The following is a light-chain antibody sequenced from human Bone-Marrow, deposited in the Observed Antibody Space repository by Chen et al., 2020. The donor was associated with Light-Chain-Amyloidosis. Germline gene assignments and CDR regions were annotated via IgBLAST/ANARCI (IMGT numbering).Light chain of an antibody. CDR2: RET. CDR1: LLSNQS. CDR3: HSGRSGGGNG. V-gene: IGLV3-25*02. J-gene: IGLJ1*01. Sequence: YELTQPPSVSVSPGQTARITCSGHLLSNQSADWYQQKPGQAPVVVLYRETRRPSLIPGRVSGNSEGTTVTLTVSGLQAEGEADYYGHSGRSGGGNGFGTGTKVNVL.